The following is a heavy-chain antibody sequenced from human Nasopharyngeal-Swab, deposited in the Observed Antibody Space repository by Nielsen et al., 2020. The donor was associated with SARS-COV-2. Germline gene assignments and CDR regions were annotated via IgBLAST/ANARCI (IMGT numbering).Heavy chain of an antibody. V-gene: IGHV4-34*01. J-gene: IGHJ3*02. CDR2: INHSGST. CDR1: GGSSSGYY. Sequence: SETLSLTCAVYGGSSSGYYWSWIRQPPGKGLEWIGEINHSGSTNYNPSLKSRVTISVDTSKNQFSLKLSSVTAADTAVYYCAREVFESGDRGAFDIWGQGTMVTVSS. D-gene: IGHD7-27*01. CDR3: AREVFESGDRGAFDI.